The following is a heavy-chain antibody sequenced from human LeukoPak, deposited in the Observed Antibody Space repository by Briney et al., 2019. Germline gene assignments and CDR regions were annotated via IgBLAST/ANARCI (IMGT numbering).Heavy chain of an antibody. CDR1: GGTFSTHG. J-gene: IGHJ6*03. D-gene: IGHD3-3*01. CDR3: ARGFGVDYYSYMDV. CDR2: ITPIYGTI. Sequence: SVKVSCKASGGTFSTHGISWVRQAPGQGLEWMGRITPIYGTINYAQKFQCRVTITADKSTSTVNMDLSSLRSEDTAVYYGARGFGVDYYSYMDVWDEGTTVIVSS. V-gene: IGHV1-69*06.